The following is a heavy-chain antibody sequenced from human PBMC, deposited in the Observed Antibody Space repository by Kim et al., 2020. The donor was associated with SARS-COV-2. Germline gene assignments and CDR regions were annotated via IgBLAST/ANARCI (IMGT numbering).Heavy chain of an antibody. D-gene: IGHD6-6*01. CDR3: ARRDYYSSSSEAWGFDY. J-gene: IGHJ4*02. CDR2: IYYSGST. Sequence: SETLSLTCTVSGGSISSSSYYWGWIRQPPGKGLEWIGSIYYSGSTYYNPSLKSRVTISVDTSKNQFSLKLSSVTAADTAVYYCARRDYYSSSSEAWGFDYWGQGTLVTVSS. V-gene: IGHV4-39*01. CDR1: GGSISSSSYY.